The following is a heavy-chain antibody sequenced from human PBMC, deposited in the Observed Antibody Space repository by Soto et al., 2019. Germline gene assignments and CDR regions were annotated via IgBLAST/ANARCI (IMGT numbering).Heavy chain of an antibody. D-gene: IGHD6-13*01. Sequence: PSETLSLTCTVSGGSISSYYWSWIRQPPGKGLEWIGYIYYSGSTNYNPSIKSRVNISVDTSKNQFSLKLSSVTAADTAVYYCARAKAPLYSSSWYWFDPWGQGTLVTVSS. CDR1: GGSISSYY. CDR3: ARAKAPLYSSSWYWFDP. CDR2: IYYSGST. J-gene: IGHJ5*02. V-gene: IGHV4-59*08.